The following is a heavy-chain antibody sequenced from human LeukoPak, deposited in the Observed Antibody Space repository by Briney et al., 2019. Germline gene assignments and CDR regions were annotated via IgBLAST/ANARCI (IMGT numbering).Heavy chain of an antibody. CDR3: AKGPSLVVVVAAIPD. D-gene: IGHD2-15*01. J-gene: IGHJ4*02. V-gene: IGHV3-23*01. Sequence: GGSLRLSCAASGFTFSSYAMSWVRQAPGKGLEWASAISGSGGSTYYADSVKGRFTISRDNSKNTLYLQMNCLRAEDTAVYYCAKGPSLVVVVAAIPDWGQGTLVTVSS. CDR2: ISGSGGST. CDR1: GFTFSSYA.